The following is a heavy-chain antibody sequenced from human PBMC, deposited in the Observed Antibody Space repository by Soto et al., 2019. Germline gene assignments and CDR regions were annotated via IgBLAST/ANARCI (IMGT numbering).Heavy chain of an antibody. J-gene: IGHJ4*02. V-gene: IGHV1-24*01. CDR3: ATDRNARGITPVTTFAY. Sequence: ASVKVSCKVSGYTLTELSMHWVRQAPGKGLEWMGGFDPEDGETIYAQKFQGRVTMTEDTSTDTAYMELSSLRSEDTAVYYCATDRNARGITPVTTFAYSGQGTLVTVSS. D-gene: IGHD4-17*01. CDR2: FDPEDGET. CDR1: GYTLTELS.